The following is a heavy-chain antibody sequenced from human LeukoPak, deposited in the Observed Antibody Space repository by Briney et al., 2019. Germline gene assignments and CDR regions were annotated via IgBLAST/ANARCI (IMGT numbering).Heavy chain of an antibody. Sequence: GGSLRLSCAASGFTFSSYAMSWVRQAPGRGLEWVSAISGSGSSTYYADSVKGRFTISRDNSKNTLSLQMNSLRAEDTAVYYCAKGGSLYDSSGYADYWSQGTLVTVSS. D-gene: IGHD3-22*01. V-gene: IGHV3-23*01. J-gene: IGHJ4*02. CDR2: ISGSGSST. CDR1: GFTFSSYA. CDR3: AKGGSLYDSSGYADY.